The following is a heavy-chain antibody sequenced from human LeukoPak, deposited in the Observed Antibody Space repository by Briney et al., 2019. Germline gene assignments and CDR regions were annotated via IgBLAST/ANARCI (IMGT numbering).Heavy chain of an antibody. J-gene: IGHJ4*02. CDR2: INPNSGGT. V-gene: IGHV1-2*02. Sequence: GASVKDSCKASGYTFTGYYMHWVRQAPGQGLEWMGWINPNSGGTNYAQKFQGRVTMTRDTSISTAHMELSRLRSDDTAVYYCARGVAVAGTADYWGQGTLVTVSS. D-gene: IGHD6-19*01. CDR1: GYTFTGYY. CDR3: ARGVAVAGTADY.